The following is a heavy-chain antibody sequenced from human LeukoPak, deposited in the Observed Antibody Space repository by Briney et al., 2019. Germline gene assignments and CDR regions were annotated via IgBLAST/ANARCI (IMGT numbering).Heavy chain of an antibody. D-gene: IGHD5-18*01. CDR3: ARRVDTSCGDYFDY. CDR1: GGSISSNY. Sequence: KPSETLSLTCTVAGGSISSNYWSWIRQPPGKGLEWIGYIYYSGSTNYNPSLKSRVTISVDTSKNQFSLKLSSVTAADTAVYYCARRVDTSCGDYFDYWGQGTLVTVSS. J-gene: IGHJ4*02. V-gene: IGHV4-59*08. CDR2: IYYSGST.